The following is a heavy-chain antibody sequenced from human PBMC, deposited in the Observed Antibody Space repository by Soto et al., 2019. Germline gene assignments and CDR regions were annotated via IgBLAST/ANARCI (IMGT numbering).Heavy chain of an antibody. CDR3: ARVSSTVTYDY. CDR2: INHSGST. CDR1: GGSISSYY. D-gene: IGHD4-17*01. Sequence: SETLSLTCPVSGGSISSYYWSWIRQPPGKGLEWIGEINHSGSTNYNPSLKSRVTISVDTSKNQFSLKLSSVTAADTAVYYCARVSSTVTYDYWGQGTLVTVSS. V-gene: IGHV4-34*01. J-gene: IGHJ4*02.